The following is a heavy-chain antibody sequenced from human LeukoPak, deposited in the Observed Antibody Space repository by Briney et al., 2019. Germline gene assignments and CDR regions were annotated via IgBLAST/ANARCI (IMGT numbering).Heavy chain of an antibody. D-gene: IGHD5-18*01. CDR2: IYYSGST. CDR3: ARVTRIQLWPDI. CDR1: AGSIRSSSFF. V-gene: IGHV4-39*07. J-gene: IGHJ3*02. Sequence: PSETLSLTCTVSAGSIRSSSFFWDWIRQPPGKGLEWIGSIYYSGSTYYNPSLKSRVTISVDTSKNQFSLKLSSVTAADTAVYYCARVTRIQLWPDIWGQGTMVTVSS.